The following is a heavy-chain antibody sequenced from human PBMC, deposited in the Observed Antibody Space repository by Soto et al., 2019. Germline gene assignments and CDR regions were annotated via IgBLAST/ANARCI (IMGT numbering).Heavy chain of an antibody. D-gene: IGHD1-26*01. J-gene: IGHJ4*02. V-gene: IGHV3-21*01. CDR3: ARALGATRDY. Sequence: EVQLVESGGGLVKPGGSLRLSCAASGFTFSSYSMNWVRQAPGKGLEWVSSISSSSSYISYADSVKGRFTISRDNAKNSLYLQMNSLRAEDTAVYYCARALGATRDYWGQGTLVTVSS. CDR2: ISSSSSYI. CDR1: GFTFSSYS.